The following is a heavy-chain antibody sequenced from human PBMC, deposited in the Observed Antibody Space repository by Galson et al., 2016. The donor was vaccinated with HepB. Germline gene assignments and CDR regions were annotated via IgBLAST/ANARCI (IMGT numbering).Heavy chain of an antibody. V-gene: IGHV3-11*06. Sequence: SLRLSCAASGFTFNDHYMSWIRQAPGKGLEWVSYISPRGTNTNYADSVKGRFTISRDNAKNLVYLQMNTLRAEDTAVYYCARDFEITSLEGLLYYYSMDVWGKGTTVTVSS. CDR3: ARDFEITSLEGLLYYYSMDV. CDR2: ISPRGTNT. CDR1: GFTFNDHY. J-gene: IGHJ6*03. D-gene: IGHD3-3*01.